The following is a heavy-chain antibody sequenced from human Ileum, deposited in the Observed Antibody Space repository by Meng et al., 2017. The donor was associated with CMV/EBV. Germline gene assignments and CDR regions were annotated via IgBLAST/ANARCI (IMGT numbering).Heavy chain of an antibody. CDR1: GFIFGDYA. V-gene: IGHV3-49*04. Sequence: GESLKISCSASGFIFGDYAMAWVRQAPGKGLEWVGFIRSKRFSGTTEIAASVKGRFTISRDDIKSFAHLQMNSLKIEDTAVYYCTRGRDDVNWDAFDIWGQGTMVTVSS. CDR3: TRGRDDVNWDAFDI. CDR2: IRSKRFSGTT. D-gene: IGHD5-24*01. J-gene: IGHJ3*02.